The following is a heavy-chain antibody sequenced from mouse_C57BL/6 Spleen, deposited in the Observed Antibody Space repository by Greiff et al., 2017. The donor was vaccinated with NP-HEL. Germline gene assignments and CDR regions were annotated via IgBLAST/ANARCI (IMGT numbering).Heavy chain of an antibody. CDR1: GFTFSDYG. J-gene: IGHJ3*01. CDR2: ISSGSSTI. Sequence: EVHLVESGGGLVKPGGSLKLSCAASGFTFSDYGMHWVRQAPEKGLEWVAYISSGSSTIYYADTVKGRFTISRDNAKNTLFLQMTSLRSEDTAMYYCAKLGQFAYWGQGTLVTVSA. CDR3: AKLGQFAY. V-gene: IGHV5-17*01. D-gene: IGHD4-1*01.